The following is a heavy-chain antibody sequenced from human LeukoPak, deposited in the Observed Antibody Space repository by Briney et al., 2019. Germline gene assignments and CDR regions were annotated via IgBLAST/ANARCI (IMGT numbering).Heavy chain of an antibody. Sequence: SGPTLVHPTQTLTLTCTFSGFSPSTSGMCVSWIRQPPRKALECLPLIDWDDNKYYNTSLKTRLTISKDTSKNQVVLTMINMDSVDTATYFCARYLYGDSASYFDYWGQGSLVIVSS. J-gene: IGHJ4*02. CDR1: GFSPSTSGMC. CDR2: IDWDDNK. CDR3: ARYLYGDSASYFDY. D-gene: IGHD4-17*01. V-gene: IGHV2-70*01.